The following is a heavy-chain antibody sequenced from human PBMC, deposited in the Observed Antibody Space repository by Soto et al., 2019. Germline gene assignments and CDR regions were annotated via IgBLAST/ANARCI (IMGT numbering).Heavy chain of an antibody. CDR3: ARHPAPSQWLGNYYYYYYMDV. D-gene: IGHD6-19*01. Sequence: QVQLQESGPGLVKPSETLSLTCTVSGGSISSYYLSWIRQPPGKGLEWIGYIYYSGSTNYNPSLKSRVTLSVDTSKNQFSLKLSSVTAADTAVYYCARHPAPSQWLGNYYYYYYMDVWGKGTTVTVSS. CDR1: GGSISSYY. J-gene: IGHJ6*03. V-gene: IGHV4-59*08. CDR2: IYYSGST.